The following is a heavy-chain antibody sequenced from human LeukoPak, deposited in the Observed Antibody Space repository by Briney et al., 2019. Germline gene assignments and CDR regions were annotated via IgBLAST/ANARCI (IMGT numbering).Heavy chain of an antibody. CDR1: GFTFGSYP. J-gene: IGHJ4*02. CDR3: VKARMPHCGTDCLES. Sequence: PGGSLRLSCAASGFTFGSYPMNWVRQAPGKGLEWVSGISDSGGSTYYADSVKGRFTISRDNSKNTVYLQMNSLRAEDTAIYYCVKARMPHCGTDCLESWGQGTLVTVSS. V-gene: IGHV3-23*01. D-gene: IGHD2-21*02. CDR2: ISDSGGST.